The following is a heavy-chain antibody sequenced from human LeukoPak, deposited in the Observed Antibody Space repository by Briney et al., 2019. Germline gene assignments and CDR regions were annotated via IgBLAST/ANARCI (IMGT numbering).Heavy chain of an antibody. CDR3: ARGRGTAEHYYYYGMDV. V-gene: IGHV4-34*01. J-gene: IGHJ6*02. D-gene: IGHD1-1*01. Sequence: PSETLSLTCAVYGGSFSGYYWSWIRQPPGKGLEWIGEINHSGSTNYNPSLKSRVTISVDTSKNQFSLKLSSVTAADTAVYYCARGRGTAEHYYYYGMDVWGQGTTVTVSS. CDR2: INHSGST. CDR1: GGSFSGYY.